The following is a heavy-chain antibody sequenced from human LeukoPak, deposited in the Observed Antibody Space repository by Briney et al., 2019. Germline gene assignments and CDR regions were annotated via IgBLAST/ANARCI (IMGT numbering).Heavy chain of an antibody. CDR3: ARDLNDLLQNYRSTWYPADY. D-gene: IGHD6-13*01. CDR1: GFTFSTYW. CDR2: VNNYGSST. V-gene: IGHV3-74*01. Sequence: PGGSLRLSCAASGFTFSTYWMNWVPQAPGKGLVWVSRVNNYGSSTSYADSVKGRFTISRDNTKNTLYLQMNSLRAEDTAVYYCARDLNDLLQNYRSTWYPADYWGQGTLVTVSS. J-gene: IGHJ4*02.